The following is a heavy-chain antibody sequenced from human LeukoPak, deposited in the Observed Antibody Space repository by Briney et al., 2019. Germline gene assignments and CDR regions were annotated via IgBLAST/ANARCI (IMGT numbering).Heavy chain of an antibody. CDR3: VRDLPIDDILTGYYVSFNWFDP. Sequence: ASVKVSCKASGYTFTSYGISWVRQAPGQGLEWMGWISAYNGNTNYAQKLQGRVTMTTDTSTSTAYMELRSLRSDDTAVYYCVRDLPIDDILTGYYVSFNWFDPWGQGTLVTVSS. CDR2: ISAYNGNT. V-gene: IGHV1-18*01. CDR1: GYTFTSYG. J-gene: IGHJ5*02. D-gene: IGHD3-9*01.